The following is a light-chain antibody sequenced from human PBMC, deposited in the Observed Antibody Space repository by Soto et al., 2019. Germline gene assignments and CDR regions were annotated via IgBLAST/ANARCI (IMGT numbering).Light chain of an antibody. V-gene: IGKV4-1*01. J-gene: IGKJ4*01. Sequence: DIVMTQSPDSLAVSLGERATINCKSSQSVSFSSNNKNYLTWYQQKPGQPPKLLISWASTRESGVPDRFSGSGSGTDFTLTITSLQDEDVEVYYCQQYYSTPLTLGGGTKVDIK. CDR3: QQYYSTPLT. CDR1: QSVSFSSNNKNY. CDR2: WAS.